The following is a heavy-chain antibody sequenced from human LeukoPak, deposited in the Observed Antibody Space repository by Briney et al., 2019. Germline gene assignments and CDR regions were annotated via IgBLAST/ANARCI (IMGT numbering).Heavy chain of an antibody. V-gene: IGHV3-48*04. CDR1: GFTFRTYT. J-gene: IGHJ4*02. Sequence: PGGSLRLSCAASGFTFRTYTMNWVRQAPGKGLEWLSYISGTGSSRHYADSVKGRFTTSRDNAKNSLFLQMNNVSAEDTAVYYCARATGVVLLVTYYLDYWGLGTLVTVSS. D-gene: IGHD2-21*01. CDR2: ISGTGSSR. CDR3: ARATGVVLLVTYYLDY.